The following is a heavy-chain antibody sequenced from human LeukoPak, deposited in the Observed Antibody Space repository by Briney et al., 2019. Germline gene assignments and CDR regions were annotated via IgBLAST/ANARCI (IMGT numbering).Heavy chain of an antibody. CDR3: ARSGSYHNNFDY. D-gene: IGHD1-26*01. J-gene: IGHJ4*02. V-gene: IGHV4-59*01. CDR2: IYYSGST. Sequence: SETLSLXCTVSGGSISSYYWSWIRQPPGKGLEWIGYIYYSGSTNYNPSLKSRVTISVDTSKNQFSLKLNYVTAADTAVYYCARSGSYHNNFDYWGQGTLVTVSS. CDR1: GGSISSYY.